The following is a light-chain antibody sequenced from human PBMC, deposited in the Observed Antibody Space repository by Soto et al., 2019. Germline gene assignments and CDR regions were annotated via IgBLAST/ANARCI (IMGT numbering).Light chain of an antibody. Sequence: EIVMTQSPATLSVSPGERGTLSCRASQSINNNLAWYQQKRGQGPRLLIYGASSRATGTPARFSGSGSGTGFTLTISSLQSEDFAIYYCQQYNDWPLTFGGGTKVEIK. V-gene: IGKV3-15*01. CDR1: QSINNN. CDR3: QQYNDWPLT. J-gene: IGKJ4*01. CDR2: GAS.